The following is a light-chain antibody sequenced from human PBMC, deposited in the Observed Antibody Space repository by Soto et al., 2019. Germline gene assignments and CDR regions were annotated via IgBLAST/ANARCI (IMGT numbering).Light chain of an antibody. CDR3: GSNVGLKTYV. J-gene: IGLJ1*01. CDR1: SSDVGTYNL. Sequence: QSVLTQPASVSGSPGQSITISCTGTSSDVGTYNLVSWYQHHPGKVPKLIIYEVFKRPSGVSDRFSGSKYGNTASLTISRLHAEDVADYLHGSNVGLKTYVFGTGTKVTLL. V-gene: IGLV2-23*02. CDR2: EVF.